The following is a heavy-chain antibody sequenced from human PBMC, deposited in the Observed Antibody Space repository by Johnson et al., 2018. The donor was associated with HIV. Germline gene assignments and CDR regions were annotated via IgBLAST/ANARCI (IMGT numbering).Heavy chain of an antibody. CDR1: GFTFSSYG. Sequence: QVQLVESGGGVVQPGGSLRLSCAASGFTFSSYGMHWVRQAPGKGLEWLAFIRYDGSNTDYVDSVKGRFTISRDSAKNTLYLQMNSLRAEETAVYYCARHNWNDLAFDIWGQGTMVTISS. CDR3: ARHNWNDLAFDI. CDR2: IRYDGSNT. V-gene: IGHV3-30*02. J-gene: IGHJ3*02. D-gene: IGHD1-20*01.